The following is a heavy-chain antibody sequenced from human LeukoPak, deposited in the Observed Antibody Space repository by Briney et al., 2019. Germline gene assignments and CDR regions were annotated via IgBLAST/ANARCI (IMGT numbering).Heavy chain of an antibody. J-gene: IGHJ4*02. CDR1: RGTFSSYA. CDR2: IIPIFGTA. Sequence: GSSVKVSCKASRGTFSSYAISWVRQAPGQGLEWMGRIIPIFGTANYAQKFQGRVTITTDQSTSTAYMELSSLRSEDTAVYYCARGSPYYDSSGYPPFDYWGQGTLVTVSS. V-gene: IGHV1-69*05. D-gene: IGHD3-22*01. CDR3: ARGSPYYDSSGYPPFDY.